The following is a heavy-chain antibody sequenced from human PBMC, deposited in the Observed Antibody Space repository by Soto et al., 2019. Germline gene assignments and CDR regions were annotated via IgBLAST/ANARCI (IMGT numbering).Heavy chain of an antibody. V-gene: IGHV3-23*01. CDR1: GFTFSSYA. D-gene: IGHD6-13*01. Sequence: PGGSLRLSCAASGFTFSSYAMSWVRQAPGKGLEWVSAISGSGGSTYYADSVKGRFTISRDNSKNTLYLQMNSLRAEDTAVYYCAKLSGYSSSWYPRNLSDYWGQGTLVTVSS. CDR3: AKLSGYSSSWYPRNLSDY. J-gene: IGHJ4*02. CDR2: ISGSGGST.